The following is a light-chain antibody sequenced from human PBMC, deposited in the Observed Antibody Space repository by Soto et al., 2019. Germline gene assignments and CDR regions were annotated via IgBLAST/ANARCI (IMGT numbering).Light chain of an antibody. CDR2: GVS. Sequence: EIVLTQSPGTLSLSPGDRATLSCRASQTLSGSYLAWYQQKPGQAPRLLIYGVSSRATGFPDRFSGSGSGTDFTLTISRLEPEDFAVYYCQQYGSSPRTFGQGTKGESK. V-gene: IGKV3-20*01. CDR3: QQYGSSPRT. J-gene: IGKJ1*01. CDR1: QTLSGSY.